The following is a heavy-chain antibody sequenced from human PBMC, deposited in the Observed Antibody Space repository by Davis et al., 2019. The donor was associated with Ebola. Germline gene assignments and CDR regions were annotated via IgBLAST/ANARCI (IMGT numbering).Heavy chain of an antibody. V-gene: IGHV1-8*01. J-gene: IGHJ6*02. D-gene: IGHD3-3*01. CDR2: MNPNSGNT. CDR3: ASYTYITIFGVHIRGGGYGMDV. CDR1: GYTFTSYD. Sequence: ASVKVSCKASGYTFTSYDINWVRQATGQGLEWMGWMNPNSGNTGYAQNVQGRVTMTRNTSISTAYMELSSLRSEDTAVYYCASYTYITIFGVHIRGGGYGMDVWGQGTTVTVSS.